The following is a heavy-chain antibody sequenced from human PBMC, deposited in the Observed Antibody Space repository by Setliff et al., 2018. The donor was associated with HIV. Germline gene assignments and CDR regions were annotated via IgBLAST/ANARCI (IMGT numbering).Heavy chain of an antibody. V-gene: IGHV1-3*01. CDR1: GYTFTSYA. D-gene: IGHD3-16*01. Sequence: ASVKVSCKASGYTFTSYAIHWVRQAPGQSLEWMGWINAGYGNTKYSQKFQGRVTMTTDTSANTAYMELRSLGSDDTAVYYCARDDGGYNYEEAFDLWGQGTMVTVSS. J-gene: IGHJ3*01. CDR3: ARDDGGYNYEEAFDL. CDR2: INAGYGNT.